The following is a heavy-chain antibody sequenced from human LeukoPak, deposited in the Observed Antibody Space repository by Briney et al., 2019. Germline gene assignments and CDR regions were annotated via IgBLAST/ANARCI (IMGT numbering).Heavy chain of an antibody. CDR3: ARDRGYCGGDCYEPPNY. CDR1: EFTFSSYS. J-gene: IGHJ4*02. D-gene: IGHD2-21*02. Sequence: PGGSLRLSCAASEFTFSSYSMNWVRQAPGKGLEWVSSISSSSSYIYYADSVKGRFTISRDNAKNSLYLQMNSLRAEDTAVYYCARDRGYCGGDCYEPPNYWGQGTLVTVSS. CDR2: ISSSSSYI. V-gene: IGHV3-21*01.